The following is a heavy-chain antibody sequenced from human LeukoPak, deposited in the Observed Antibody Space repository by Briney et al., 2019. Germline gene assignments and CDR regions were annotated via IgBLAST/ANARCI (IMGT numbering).Heavy chain of an antibody. J-gene: IGHJ3*01. V-gene: IGHV1-46*03. Sequence: GASVKVSCKAFGYTFTTYYIHWVRQAPGLGLEWMGIINPSDGSTSYAQKFQGRVTMTMDTSTSTVYMDLSSLTSEDTAVYYCARGSIPSADSGYGNAFDVWGQETMVTVSS. D-gene: IGHD5-12*01. CDR3: ARGSIPSADSGYGNAFDV. CDR2: INPSDGST. CDR1: GYTFTTYY.